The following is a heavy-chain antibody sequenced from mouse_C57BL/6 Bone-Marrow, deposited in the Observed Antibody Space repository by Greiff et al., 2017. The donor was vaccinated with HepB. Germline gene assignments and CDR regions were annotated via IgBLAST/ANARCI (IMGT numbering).Heavy chain of an antibody. CDR1: GYSITSGYD. Sequence: EVQRVESGPGMVKPSQSLSLTCTVTGYSITSGYDWHWIRHFPGNKLEWMGYISYSGSTNYNPSLKSRISITHDTSKNHFFLKLNSVTTEDTATYYCARGWPYAMDYWGQGTSVTVSS. CDR3: ARGWPYAMDY. V-gene: IGHV3-1*01. CDR2: ISYSGST. J-gene: IGHJ4*01.